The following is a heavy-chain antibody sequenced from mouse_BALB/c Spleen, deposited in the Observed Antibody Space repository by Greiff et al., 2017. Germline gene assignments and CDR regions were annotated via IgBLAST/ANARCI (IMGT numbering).Heavy chain of an antibody. J-gene: IGHJ2*01. CDR3: ARGRTTGDY. D-gene: IGHD1-1*01. CDR2: IDPANGNT. CDR1: GFNIKDTY. V-gene: IGHV14-3*02. Sequence: EVHLVESGAELVKPGASVKLSCTASGFNIKDTYMHWVKQRPEQGLEWIGRIDPANGNTKYDPKFQGKATITADTSSNTAYLQLSSLTSEDTAVYYCARGRTTGDYWGQGTTLTVSS.